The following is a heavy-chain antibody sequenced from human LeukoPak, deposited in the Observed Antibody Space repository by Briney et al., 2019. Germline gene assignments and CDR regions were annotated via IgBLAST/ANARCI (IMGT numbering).Heavy chain of an antibody. Sequence: GGSLRLSCAASGFTFRKYDMHWVRQITGGGLEWVSGIGTLADTFYSDSAKGRFTISRDNGKNSLYPQMNSLRAEDTAVYYCVRDRMIDSRAGPSDPFDVWGQGTIVTVSS. CDR1: GFTFRKYD. CDR3: VRDRMIDSRAGPSDPFDV. D-gene: IGHD2-21*01. J-gene: IGHJ3*01. V-gene: IGHV3-13*01. CDR2: IGTLADT.